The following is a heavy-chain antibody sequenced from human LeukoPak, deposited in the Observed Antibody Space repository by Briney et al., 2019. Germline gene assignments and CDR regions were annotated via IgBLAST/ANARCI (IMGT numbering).Heavy chain of an antibody. CDR1: GYTFTGYY. D-gene: IGHD3-10*01. V-gene: IGHV1-2*02. Sequence: ASVKVSCKASGYTFTGYYMHWVRQAPGQGLEWMGWINPNSGGTNYAQKFQGRVTMTRDTSISTAYMELSRLRSDDTAVYYCARVIWFGELSNHYYMDVWGKGTTVTISS. J-gene: IGHJ6*03. CDR2: INPNSGGT. CDR3: ARVIWFGELSNHYYMDV.